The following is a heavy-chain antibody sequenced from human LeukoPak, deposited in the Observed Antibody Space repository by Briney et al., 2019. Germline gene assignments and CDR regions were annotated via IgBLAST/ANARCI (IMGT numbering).Heavy chain of an antibody. J-gene: IGHJ6*02. CDR3: ARENPHFWSGPPHYYYGMDV. CDR2: IIPIFGTA. CDR1: GGTFRNYA. V-gene: IGHV1-69*13. Sequence: SVKVSCKASGGTFRNYAISWVRQAPGQGLEWMGGIIPIFGTANYAQKFQGRVTITADESTSTAYMELSSLRSEDTAVYYCARENPHFWSGPPHYYYGMDVWGQGTTVTVSS. D-gene: IGHD3-3*02.